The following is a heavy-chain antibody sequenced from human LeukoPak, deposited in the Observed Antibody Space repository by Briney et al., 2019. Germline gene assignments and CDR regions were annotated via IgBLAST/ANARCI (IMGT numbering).Heavy chain of an antibody. D-gene: IGHD1-26*01. J-gene: IGHJ3*02. CDR3: ARGWESGAFDI. Sequence: GGSLRLSCAASGFTFSSYGMHWVRQAPGKGLEWVAVIWYDGSNKYYADSVKGRFTISRDNSKNTLYLQMNSLRAEDTAVYYCARGWESGAFDIWGQGTMVTVSS. V-gene: IGHV3-33*01. CDR2: IWYDGSNK. CDR1: GFTFSSYG.